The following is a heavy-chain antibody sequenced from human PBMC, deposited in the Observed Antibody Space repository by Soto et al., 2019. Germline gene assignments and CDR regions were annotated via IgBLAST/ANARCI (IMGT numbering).Heavy chain of an antibody. Sequence: EVRLVESGGDLVQPGGSLRLSCAASGFPFSSYWMHWVRQAPGKGLVWVSRINGDGSSISYADSVKGRFTISRDNAKNTLYLQMNSLRAEDAAMYFCTRRGCSTPGCYFTWGRGTLVTVSS. CDR2: INGDGSSI. CDR3: TRRGCSTPGCYFT. D-gene: IGHD2-2*01. V-gene: IGHV3-74*01. CDR1: GFPFSSYW. J-gene: IGHJ5*02.